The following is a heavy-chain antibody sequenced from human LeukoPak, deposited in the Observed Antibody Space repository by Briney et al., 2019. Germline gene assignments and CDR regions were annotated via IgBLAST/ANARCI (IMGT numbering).Heavy chain of an antibody. CDR1: GYTFTSYY. V-gene: IGHV1-46*01. Sequence: GASVKVSCKASGYTFTSYYMHWVRQAPGQGLEWMGIINPSGGSTSYAQKFQGRVTMTRDMSTSTVYMELSSLRSEDTAVYYCARGRGDSSGPVDDAFDIWGQGTMVTVSS. CDR2: INPSGGST. D-gene: IGHD3-22*01. J-gene: IGHJ3*02. CDR3: ARGRGDSSGPVDDAFDI.